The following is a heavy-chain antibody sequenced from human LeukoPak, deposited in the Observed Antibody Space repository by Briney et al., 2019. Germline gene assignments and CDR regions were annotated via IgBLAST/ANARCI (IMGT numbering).Heavy chain of an antibody. Sequence: ASVKVSCKASGYTFTSYYMHWVRQAPGQGLEWMGIIKPSGGSTSYAQKFQGRVTMTRDTSTSTVYMELSSLRSEDTAVYYCARINHYSDSSGYTSYYFDYWGQGTLVTVSS. D-gene: IGHD3-22*01. CDR3: ARINHYSDSSGYTSYYFDY. V-gene: IGHV1-46*01. J-gene: IGHJ4*02. CDR1: GYTFTSYY. CDR2: IKPSGGST.